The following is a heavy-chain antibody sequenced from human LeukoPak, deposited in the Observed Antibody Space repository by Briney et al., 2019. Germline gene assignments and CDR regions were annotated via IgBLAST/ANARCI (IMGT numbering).Heavy chain of an antibody. CDR3: AADWRFGEPQAGINPPP. CDR1: GFTFTSSA. CDR2: IVVGSGNT. D-gene: IGHD3-10*01. Sequence: SVKVSCKASGFTFTSSAMQWVRQARGQRLKWIGWIVVGSGNTNYAQKFQERVTITRDMSTSTAYMELSSLRSEDTAVYYCAADWRFGEPQAGINPPPWGQGTLVTVAS. J-gene: IGHJ4*02. V-gene: IGHV1-58*02.